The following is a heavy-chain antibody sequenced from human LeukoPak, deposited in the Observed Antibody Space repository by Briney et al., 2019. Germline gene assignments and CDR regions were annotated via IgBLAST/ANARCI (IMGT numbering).Heavy chain of an antibody. CDR2: ICSGGST. V-gene: IGHV3-66*02. Sequence: GGSLRLSCAASGFTVSSNYMSWVRQAPGKGLEWVSVICSGGSTYYADSVKGRFTISRDNSKNTLYLQMNSLRAEDTAVYYCARSFGVVGNWFDPWGQGTLVTVSS. CDR3: ARSFGVVGNWFDP. D-gene: IGHD3-3*01. J-gene: IGHJ5*02. CDR1: GFTVSSNY.